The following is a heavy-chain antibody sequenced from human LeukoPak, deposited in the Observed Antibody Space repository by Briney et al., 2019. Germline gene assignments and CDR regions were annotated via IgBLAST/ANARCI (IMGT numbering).Heavy chain of an antibody. CDR1: GYTFTNYY. J-gene: IGHJ4*02. CDR3: ARDRSGYYYDSSGYYSFDY. Sequence: ASVKVSCKASGYTFTNYYMHWVRQAPGQGLEWMGIINPSGGGTNYAQKFQGRVTMTRDMSTNTAYMELRSLRSDDTAVYYCARDRSGYYYDSSGYYSFDYWGQGTLVTVSS. V-gene: IGHV1-46*01. D-gene: IGHD3-22*01. CDR2: INPSGGGT.